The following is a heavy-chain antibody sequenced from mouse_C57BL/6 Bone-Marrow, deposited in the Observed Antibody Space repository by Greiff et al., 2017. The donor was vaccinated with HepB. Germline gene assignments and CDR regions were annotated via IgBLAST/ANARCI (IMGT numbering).Heavy chain of an antibody. CDR3: ARITTVVEYYFDY. V-gene: IGHV5-17*01. CDR2: ISSGSSTI. CDR1: GFTFSDYG. Sequence: EVQLVESGGGLVKPGGSLKLSCAASGFTFSDYGMHWVRQAPEKGLEWVAYISSGSSTIYYADTVKGRFTISRDNAKNTLFLQMTSLRSEDTAMYECARITTVVEYYFDYWGQGTTLTVSS. D-gene: IGHD1-1*01. J-gene: IGHJ2*01.